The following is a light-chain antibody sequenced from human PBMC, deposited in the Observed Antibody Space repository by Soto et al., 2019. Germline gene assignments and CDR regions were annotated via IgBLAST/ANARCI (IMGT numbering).Light chain of an antibody. J-gene: IGKJ1*01. CDR2: DAS. CDR3: QQYDSLWT. V-gene: IGKV1-5*01. Sequence: DIQMTQSPSTLSASVGDRVTITCRASQSISGYLAWYQQRPGKAPQLLIYDASSLQTGVPSRFSDSGSGTEFTLTISSLQPDDFATYYCQQYDSLWTFGQGTKVDIK. CDR1: QSISGY.